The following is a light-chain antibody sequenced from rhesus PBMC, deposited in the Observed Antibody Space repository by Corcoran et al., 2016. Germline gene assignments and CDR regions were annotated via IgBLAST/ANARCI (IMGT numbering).Light chain of an antibody. Sequence: DIQMTQSPSSLSASVGDRVTITCRASQGISSWLAWYQQKPGKAPKLLIYKASSLQSGVPSRFSGSGSGTVVTLTISSLQPEDVATYYCEQYNSAPYGFGQGTKVEIK. CDR2: KAS. CDR1: QGISSW. J-gene: IGKJ2*01. CDR3: EQYNSAPYG. V-gene: IGKV1-21*01.